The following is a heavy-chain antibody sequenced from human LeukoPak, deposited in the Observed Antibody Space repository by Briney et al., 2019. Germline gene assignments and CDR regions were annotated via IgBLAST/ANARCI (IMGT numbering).Heavy chain of an antibody. Sequence: PGRSLRLSRAASGFAFSKNWMSWVRQAPRKRLEWVANIKVDGGIEDYADSVKGRFTVSRDNAKNSLYLQMNSLRVEDTAVYYCVSQQLAPPWGQGTLVTVSS. J-gene: IGHJ5*02. V-gene: IGHV3-7*01. CDR3: VSQQLAPP. CDR1: GFAFSKNW. CDR2: IKVDGGIE. D-gene: IGHD5-24*01.